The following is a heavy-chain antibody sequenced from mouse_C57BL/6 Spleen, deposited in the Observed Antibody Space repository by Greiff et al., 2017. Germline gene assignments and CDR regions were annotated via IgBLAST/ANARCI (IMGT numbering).Heavy chain of an antibody. CDR3: ASACEGEWFAY. J-gene: IGHJ3*01. V-gene: IGHV1-50*01. CDR2: IDPSDSYT. CDR1: GYTFTSYW. Sequence: QVQLQQPGAELVKPGASVKLSCKASGYTFTSYWMQWVKQRPGQGLEWIGEIDPSDSYTNYNQKFKGKATLPVDTSSIAAYMQLSSLTCEDSAVYYCASACEGEWFAYWGQGTLVTVSA.